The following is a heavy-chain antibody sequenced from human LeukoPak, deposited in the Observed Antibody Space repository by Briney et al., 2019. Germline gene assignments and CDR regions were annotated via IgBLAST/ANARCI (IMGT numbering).Heavy chain of an antibody. V-gene: IGHV3-23*01. CDR3: VKDLHSGGDY. Sequence: GGSLRLSCAASGFTFSTYAMSWVRQAPGKGLEWVSGISVSGDTTHYADPVKGRFTISRDNSKNALYLQMSSLRDEDTAVYYCVKDLHSGGDYWGQGTLVTVSS. J-gene: IGHJ4*02. CDR1: GFTFSTYA. CDR2: ISVSGDTT. D-gene: IGHD1-26*01.